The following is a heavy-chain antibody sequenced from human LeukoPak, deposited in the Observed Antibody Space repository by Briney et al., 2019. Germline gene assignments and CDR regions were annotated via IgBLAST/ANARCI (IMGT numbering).Heavy chain of an antibody. CDR3: ARVSHYYDSSDDAFDI. J-gene: IGHJ3*02. V-gene: IGHV4-31*03. CDR1: GGSISSGGYY. CDR2: IYYSGST. Sequence: SQTLSLTCTVSGGSISSGGYYWSWIRQHPGKGLEWIGYIYYSGSTYYNPSLKSRVTISVDTSKNQFSLKLSSVTAADTAVYYCARVSHYYDSSDDAFDIWGQGTMVTVSS. D-gene: IGHD3-22*01.